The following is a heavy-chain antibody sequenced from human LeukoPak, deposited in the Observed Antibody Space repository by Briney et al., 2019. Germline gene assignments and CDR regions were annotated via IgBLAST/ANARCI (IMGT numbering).Heavy chain of an antibody. D-gene: IGHD3-10*01. CDR1: GGSITSHS. Sequence: PSETLSLTCNVSGGSITSHSWNWIRQSPGKGLEWIGYSYYSGTTNYNPSLKSRVTILVDTSKNQFSLKLRSVTAADTAVYYCARVRSYYGSVTGKSYYFDYWGQGTLVTVSS. CDR3: ARVRSYYGSVTGKSYYFDY. J-gene: IGHJ4*02. V-gene: IGHV4-59*11. CDR2: SYYSGTT.